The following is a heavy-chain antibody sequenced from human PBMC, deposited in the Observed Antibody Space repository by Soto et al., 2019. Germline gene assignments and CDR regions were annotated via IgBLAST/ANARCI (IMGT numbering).Heavy chain of an antibody. CDR3: THRLYSSSWEPYFDY. V-gene: IGHV2-5*02. D-gene: IGHD6-13*01. J-gene: IGHJ4*02. CDR1: AFSLSTSGVT. Sequence: SGPTLVNPTQTLTLTCAFCAFSLSTSGVTVGWIRQPPGKALEWLALIYWDDDKRYSPSLKSRLTITKDTSKNQVVLTMTNMDPVDTATYYCTHRLYSSSWEPYFDYWGQGTLVTVSS. CDR2: IYWDDDK.